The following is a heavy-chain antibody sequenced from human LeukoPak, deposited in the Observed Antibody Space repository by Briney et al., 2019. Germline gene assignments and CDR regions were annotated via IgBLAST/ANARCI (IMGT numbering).Heavy chain of an antibody. CDR1: GFTFSSYS. V-gene: IGHV3-21*01. D-gene: IGHD2-2*01. CDR3: ARDLRYCSSASCSENGAFDI. CDR2: ISSSGSFI. J-gene: IGHJ3*02. Sequence: GGSLRLSCAASGFTFSSYSMNLVRQAPGEGLEWVSSISSSGSFIYYADSVKGRFTISRDNARNSLFLQMNSLRAEDTAVYYCARDLRYCSSASCSENGAFDIWGQGTMVTVSS.